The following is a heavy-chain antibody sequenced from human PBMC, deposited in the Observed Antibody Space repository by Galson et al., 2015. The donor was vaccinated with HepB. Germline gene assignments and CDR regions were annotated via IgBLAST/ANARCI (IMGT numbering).Heavy chain of an antibody. CDR1: GGSISNYY. CDR3: ARIPTGGFYYYGMDV. D-gene: IGHD2-8*02. Sequence: ETLSLTCTVSGGSISNYYWSWIRQPPRKGLEWIGYIFYNGSTNYNPSLESRVSISLDTSKNQFSLNLNSVTAADTAVYYCARIPTGGFYYYGMDVWGQGTTVTVSS. V-gene: IGHV4-59*01. CDR2: IFYNGST. J-gene: IGHJ6*02.